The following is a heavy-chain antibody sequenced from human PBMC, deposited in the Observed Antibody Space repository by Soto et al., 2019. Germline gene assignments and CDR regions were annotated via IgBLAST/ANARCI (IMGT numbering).Heavy chain of an antibody. V-gene: IGHV3-48*03. J-gene: IGHJ3*02. D-gene: IGHD6-19*01. CDR2: ISSSGSTI. Sequence: GGSLRLSCAASGFTFSSYELHWVRQAPGQGLEWVSYISSSGSTIYYADSVKDRFIISRDNAKNSLYLQMNSLRAEDTAIYYCAREREQGLKSPMDAFDIWGQGKMVTVSS. CDR1: GFTFSSYE. CDR3: AREREQGLKSPMDAFDI.